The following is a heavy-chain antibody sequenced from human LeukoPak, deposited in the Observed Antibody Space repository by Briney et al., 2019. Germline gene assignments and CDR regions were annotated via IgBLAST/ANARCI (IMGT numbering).Heavy chain of an antibody. J-gene: IGHJ4*02. V-gene: IGHV3-53*01. CDR2: LYSGGST. D-gene: IGHD3-10*01. Sequence: PGGSLRLSCAASGFTVSSYYMSWVRQAPGKGLEWVSVLYSGGSTYYADSAKGRFTISRDNSKNTLYLQMNSLRAEDTAVYYCARAPTMVPGVYFDYWGQGTLVTVSS. CDR1: GFTVSSYY. CDR3: ARAPTMVPGVYFDY.